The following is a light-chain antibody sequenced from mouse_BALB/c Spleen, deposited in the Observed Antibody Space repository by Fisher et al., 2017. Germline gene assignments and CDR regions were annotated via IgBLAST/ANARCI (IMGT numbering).Light chain of an antibody. CDR3: QQWSSYPLT. V-gene: IGKV4-55*01. Sequence: IVLTQTTAIMSASLGEKVTMTCSASSSVSYMHWYQQKSGTSPRLLIYDTSNLASGVPVRFSGSGSGTSYSLTISRMEAEDAATYYCQQWSSYPLTFGAGTKLELK. CDR1: SSVSY. J-gene: IGKJ5*01. CDR2: DTS.